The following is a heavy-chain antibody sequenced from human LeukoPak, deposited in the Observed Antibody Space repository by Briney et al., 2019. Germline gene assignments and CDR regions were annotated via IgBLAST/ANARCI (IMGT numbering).Heavy chain of an antibody. J-gene: IGHJ4*02. CDR1: GYSFTSYN. CDR3: ARVSLVGAATYYFDY. V-gene: IGHV1-2*02. CDR2: INPSGGNT. D-gene: IGHD2-15*01. Sequence: ASVKVSCKASGYSFTSYNLRWVRQAPGQRLEWMGIINPSGGNTNYAQKFQGRVTMTRDTSISTAYMELSRLRSDDTAVYYCARVSLVGAATYYFDYWGQGTLVTVSS.